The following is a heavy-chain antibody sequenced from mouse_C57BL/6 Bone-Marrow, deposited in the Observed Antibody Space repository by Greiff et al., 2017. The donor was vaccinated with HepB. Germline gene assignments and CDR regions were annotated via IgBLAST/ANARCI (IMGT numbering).Heavy chain of an antibody. D-gene: IGHD1-1*01. J-gene: IGHJ1*03. CDR2: INSDGGST. Sequence: EVQVVESGGGLVQPGESLKLSCESNEYEFPSHDMSWVRKTPEKRLELVAAINSDGGSTYYPDTMERRFIISRDNTKKTLYLQMSSLRSEDTALYYCARRGYYGSSYDWYFDVWGTGTTVTVSS. CDR1: EYEFPSHD. V-gene: IGHV5-2*01. CDR3: ARRGYYGSSYDWYFDV.